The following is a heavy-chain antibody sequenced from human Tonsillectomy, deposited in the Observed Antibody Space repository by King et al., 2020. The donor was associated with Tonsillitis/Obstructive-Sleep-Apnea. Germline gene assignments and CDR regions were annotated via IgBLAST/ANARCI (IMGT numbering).Heavy chain of an antibody. CDR2: ISYDGSNK. J-gene: IGHJ3*02. CDR1: GFTFSTYA. V-gene: IGHV3-30*01. Sequence: VQLVESGGGVVQPGRSLRLSCAASGFTFSTYAMHWVRQAPGKGLEWVAVISYDGSNKYYADSVKGRFTISRDNSKNTLYLQMNSLRAEDTAGYYCARAPGGDCSSTSCYSVGYCRGGSCPGAFDIWGQGTMVTVSS. D-gene: IGHD2-2*02. CDR3: ARAPGGDCSSTSCYSVGYCRGGSCPGAFDI.